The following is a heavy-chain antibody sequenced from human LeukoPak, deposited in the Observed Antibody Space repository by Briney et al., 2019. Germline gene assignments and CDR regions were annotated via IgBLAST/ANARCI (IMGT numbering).Heavy chain of an antibody. CDR3: VRGEYETYYDSWSGYSIGWFDP. CDR1: GFTFSSYG. J-gene: IGHJ5*02. D-gene: IGHD3-3*01. V-gene: IGHV3-21*01. CDR2: ITSSGDYL. Sequence: GGSLRLSCAASGFTFSSYGMSWVRQAPGEGLEWVSSITSSGDYLYYADSVKGRFTISRDNAKNSLYLQMNTLRTEDTAVYYCVRGEYETYYDSWSGYSIGWFDPWGQGIQVTVSS.